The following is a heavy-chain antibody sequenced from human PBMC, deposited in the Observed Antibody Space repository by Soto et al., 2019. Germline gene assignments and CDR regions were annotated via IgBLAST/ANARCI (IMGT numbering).Heavy chain of an antibody. Sequence: EVQLVESGGDLVEPGGSLRLSCAASGFTFSYSMNWVRQAPGKGLEWVSSITSTSSHVDYADSVKGRFTISRADAKNSLYLQMNNLTAEDTAVYYCARGGGNYYASDYWGQGTLVTVSS. J-gene: IGHJ4*02. CDR3: ARGGGNYYASDY. CDR2: ITSTSSHV. CDR1: GFTFSYS. V-gene: IGHV3-21*01. D-gene: IGHD1-26*01.